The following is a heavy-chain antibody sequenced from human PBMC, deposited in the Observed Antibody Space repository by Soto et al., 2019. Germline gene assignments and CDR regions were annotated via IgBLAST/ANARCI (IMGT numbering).Heavy chain of an antibody. D-gene: IGHD3-3*01. V-gene: IGHV4-61*01. J-gene: IGHJ5*02. Sequence: SETLSLTCTVSGGSVSSGSYYWSWIRQPPGKGLEWIGYIYYSGSTNYNPSLKSRVTISVDTSKNQFSLKLGSVTAADTAVYYCARIEYYDFWSGSKTNNWFDPWGQGTLVTVSS. CDR3: ARIEYYDFWSGSKTNNWFDP. CDR2: IYYSGST. CDR1: GGSVSSGSYY.